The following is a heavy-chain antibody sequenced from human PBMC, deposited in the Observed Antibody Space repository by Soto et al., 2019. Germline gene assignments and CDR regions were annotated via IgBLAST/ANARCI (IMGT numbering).Heavy chain of an antibody. CDR1: GFTFSDYG. J-gene: IGHJ4*02. V-gene: IGHV3-33*01. CDR3: ARDPLPYYDFWSGYYVDY. Sequence: LRLSCAASGFTFSDYGIHWVRQAPGKGLEWVAVIWYDGTRKYYADSVKGRFTISRDDSKNTVFLEMGSLTADDTAVYYCARDPLPYYDFWSGYYVDYWGQGTLVTVSS. D-gene: IGHD3-3*01. CDR2: IWYDGTRK.